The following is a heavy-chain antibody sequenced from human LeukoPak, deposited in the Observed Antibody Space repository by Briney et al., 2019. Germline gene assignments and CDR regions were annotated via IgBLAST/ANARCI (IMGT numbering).Heavy chain of an antibody. J-gene: IGHJ4*02. CDR1: GFTLSSYA. CDR2: INNSGDNT. D-gene: IGHD1-1*01. Sequence: GGSLRLSRAASGFTLSSYAMNWVRQAPGKGLEWGSVINNSGDNTFYADSVKGRFTISRDNSKNTLYLQMSSLRGEDTAVYYCARSLKWNLVGFDYWGQGTLVTVSS. CDR3: ARSLKWNLVGFDY. V-gene: IGHV3-23*01.